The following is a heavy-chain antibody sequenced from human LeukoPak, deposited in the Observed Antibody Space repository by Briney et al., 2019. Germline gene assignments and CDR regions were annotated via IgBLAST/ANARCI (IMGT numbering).Heavy chain of an antibody. Sequence: SETLSLTCAVYGGSFSGYYWSWIRQPPGKGLEWIGEIYHSGSTNYNPSLKSRVTISVDKSKNQFSLKLSSVTAADTAVYYCARYGDYFDYWGQGTLVTVSS. CDR1: GGSFSGYY. D-gene: IGHD4-17*01. CDR3: ARYGDYFDY. J-gene: IGHJ4*02. V-gene: IGHV4-34*01. CDR2: IYHSGST.